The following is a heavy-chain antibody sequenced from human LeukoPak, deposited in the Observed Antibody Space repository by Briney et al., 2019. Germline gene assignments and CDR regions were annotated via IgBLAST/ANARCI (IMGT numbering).Heavy chain of an antibody. D-gene: IGHD6-13*01. CDR1: GYTLTELS. J-gene: IGHJ3*02. V-gene: IGHV1-24*01. CDR3: ARAIAAADAFDI. CDR2: FDPEDGET. Sequence: ASVKVSCKVSGYTLTELSMHWVRQAPGKGLEWMGGFDPEDGETIYAQKFQGRVTMTRDTSTSTVYMELSSLRSEDTAVYYCARAIAAADAFDIWGQGTMVTVSS.